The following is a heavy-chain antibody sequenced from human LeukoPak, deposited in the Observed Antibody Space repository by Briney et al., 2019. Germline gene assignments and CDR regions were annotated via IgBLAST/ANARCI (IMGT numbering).Heavy chain of an antibody. Sequence: PGGSLRLSCAASGFTFSSYAMHWVRQAPGGGLEYVSAISSNGGSTYYANSVKGRFTISRDNSKNTLYLKMGSLRAEDMAVYYCARAPTPRYCSSTSCYGGSDYWGQGTLVTVSS. CDR1: GFTFSSYA. CDR3: ARAPTPRYCSSTSCYGGSDY. V-gene: IGHV3-64*01. CDR2: ISSNGGST. J-gene: IGHJ4*02. D-gene: IGHD2-2*01.